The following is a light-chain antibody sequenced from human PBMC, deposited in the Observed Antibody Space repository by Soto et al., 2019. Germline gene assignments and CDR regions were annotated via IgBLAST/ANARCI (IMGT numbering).Light chain of an antibody. CDR3: QQNYITPLT. CDR1: RAITNH. CDR2: AAS. J-gene: IGKJ4*01. V-gene: IGKV1-39*01. Sequence: DVQLTQSPSPLSASVGDRVSISCRASRAITNHLNWYQQKPGKAPILLVYAASTLETGVPSRFSGSGSGTHFTLTIDNLQPEDVAHYFCQQNYITPLTFDGGTKVEI.